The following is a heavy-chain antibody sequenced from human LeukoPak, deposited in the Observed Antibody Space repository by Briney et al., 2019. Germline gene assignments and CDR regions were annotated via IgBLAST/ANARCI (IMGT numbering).Heavy chain of an antibody. J-gene: IGHJ4*02. Sequence: GGSLRLSCAASGFTFSSYAMSWVRQAPGKGLGWVSAISGSGGSTYYADSVKGRFTISRDNSKNTLYLQMNSLRAEDTAVYYCATLSQRYCSGGSCYTSGSSDYWGQGTLVTVSS. D-gene: IGHD2-15*01. CDR2: ISGSGGST. V-gene: IGHV3-23*01. CDR1: GFTFSSYA. CDR3: ATLSQRYCSGGSCYTSGSSDY.